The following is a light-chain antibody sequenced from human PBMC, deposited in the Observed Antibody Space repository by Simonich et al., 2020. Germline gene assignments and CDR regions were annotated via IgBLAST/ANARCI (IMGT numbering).Light chain of an antibody. CDR1: QSISSW. J-gene: IGKJ2*01. Sequence: IQMTQSPSSVSASVGDRVTITCRASQSISSWLAWYQQKPGKAPKLLTYASASLQSGVPSRVSGSGSGTDFTLTISSLQPEEFATYYCQQSYSTPYTFGQGTKLEIK. CDR3: QQSYSTPYT. V-gene: IGKV1-12*01. CDR2: ASA.